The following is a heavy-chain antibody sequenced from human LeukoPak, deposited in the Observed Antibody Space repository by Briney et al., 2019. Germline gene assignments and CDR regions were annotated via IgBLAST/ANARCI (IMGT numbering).Heavy chain of an antibody. CDR1: GGSISSSSYY. CDR3: ARQTLEYSSSFFDY. J-gene: IGHJ4*02. V-gene: IGHV4-39*01. Sequence: SETLSLTCTVSGGSISSSSYYWGWIRQPPGKGLEWIGSIYYSGSTYYNPSLKSRVTISVDTSKNQFSLKLSSVTAADTAVYYCARQTLEYSSSFFDYWGQGTLVTVSS. CDR2: IYYSGST. D-gene: IGHD6-6*01.